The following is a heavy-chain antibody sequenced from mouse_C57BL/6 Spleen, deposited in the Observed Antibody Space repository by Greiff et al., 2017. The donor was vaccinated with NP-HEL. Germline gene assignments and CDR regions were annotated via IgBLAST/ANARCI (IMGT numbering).Heavy chain of an antibody. CDR1: GFTFSDYY. Sequence: EVQLVESEGGLVQPGSSMKLSCTASGFTFSDYYMAWVRQVPEKGLEWVANINYDGSSTYYLDSLKSRFIISRDNAKNILYLQMSSLKSEDTATYYCAREGSSYPFDYWGQGTTLTVSS. J-gene: IGHJ2*01. CDR2: INYDGSST. CDR3: AREGSSYPFDY. V-gene: IGHV5-16*01. D-gene: IGHD1-1*01.